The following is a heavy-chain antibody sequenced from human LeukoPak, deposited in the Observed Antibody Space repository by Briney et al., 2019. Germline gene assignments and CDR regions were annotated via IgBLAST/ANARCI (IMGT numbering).Heavy chain of an antibody. V-gene: IGHV4-39*07. D-gene: IGHD5-12*01. CDR3: ARIPSGYSGYEQFDY. J-gene: IGHJ4*02. Sequence: PSETLSLTCTVSGGSISSSSYYWGWIRQPPGKGPEWIGSIYYSGSTYYNPSLKSRVTISVDTSKDQFSLKLSSVTAADTAVYYCARIPSGYSGYEQFDYWGQGTLVTVSS. CDR1: GGSISSSSYY. CDR2: IYYSGST.